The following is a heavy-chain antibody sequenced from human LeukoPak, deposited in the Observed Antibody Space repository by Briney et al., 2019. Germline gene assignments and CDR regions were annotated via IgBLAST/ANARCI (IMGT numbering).Heavy chain of an antibody. J-gene: IGHJ6*02. CDR3: ARGYSYGTYYYYYGMDV. V-gene: IGHV3-7*01. D-gene: IGHD5-18*01. CDR1: GFTFSSYW. Sequence: GGSLRLSCAASGFTFSSYWMSWVRQAPGKGLEWVANIKQDGSEKYYVDSVKGRFTISRDNAKNSLYLQMNSLRAEDTAVYYCARGYSYGTYYYYYGMDVWGQGTTVTVSS. CDR2: IKQDGSEK.